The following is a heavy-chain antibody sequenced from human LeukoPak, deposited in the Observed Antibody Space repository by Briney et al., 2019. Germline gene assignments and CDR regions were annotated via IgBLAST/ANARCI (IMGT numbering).Heavy chain of an antibody. CDR3: ARFFEYSSSSRAFDI. CDR2: IYYSGST. CDR1: GGSISSYY. J-gene: IGHJ3*02. Sequence: SETLSLTCTVSGGSISSYYWSWIRQPPGKGLEWIGYIYYSGSTNYNPSLKSRVTISVDTSKNQFSLKLSSVPAADTAVYYCARFFEYSSSSRAFDIWGQGTMVTVSS. D-gene: IGHD6-6*01. V-gene: IGHV4-59*12.